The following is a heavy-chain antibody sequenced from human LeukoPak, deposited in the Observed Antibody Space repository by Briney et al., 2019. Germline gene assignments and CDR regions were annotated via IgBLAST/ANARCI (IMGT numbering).Heavy chain of an antibody. D-gene: IGHD6-13*01. CDR1: GDSISTYY. CDR3: ARRIASSGKGFDY. Sequence: SETLSLTCTVSGDSISTYYWSWIRQPPGKGLEWIGYMYYSGSTNYNPSLKSRVTISVDMSKSQVSLKLSSVTAADTAVYYCARRIASSGKGFDYWGQGTLVTVSS. CDR2: MYYSGST. V-gene: IGHV4-59*01. J-gene: IGHJ4*02.